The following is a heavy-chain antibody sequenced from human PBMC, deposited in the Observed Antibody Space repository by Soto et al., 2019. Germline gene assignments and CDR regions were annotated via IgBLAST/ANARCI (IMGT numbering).Heavy chain of an antibody. D-gene: IGHD5-12*01. CDR2: IYYSGST. V-gene: IGHV4-39*01. CDR1: GGSISSSSYY. Sequence: QLQLQESRPGLVKPSETLSLTCTVSGGSISSSSYYWGWIRQPPGKGLEWIGSIYYSGSTYYNPSLKSRVTISVDTSKNQFSLKLSSVTAADTAVYYCARPRRDGYNYEGFDYWGQGTLVTVSS. J-gene: IGHJ4*02. CDR3: ARPRRDGYNYEGFDY.